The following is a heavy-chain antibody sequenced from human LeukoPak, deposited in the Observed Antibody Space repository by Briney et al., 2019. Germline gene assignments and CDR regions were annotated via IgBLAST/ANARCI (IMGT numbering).Heavy chain of an antibody. CDR3: AREAYYYGSGSYTDY. J-gene: IGHJ4*02. CDR2: INWNGGST. CDR1: GFTFDDHG. D-gene: IGHD3-10*01. V-gene: IGHV3-20*01. Sequence: GGSLRLSCAASGFTFDDHGMSWVRQAPGKGLEWVSGINWNGGSTGYADSVKGRFTISRDNAKNSLYLQMNSLRAEDTALYHCAREAYYYGSGSYTDYWGQGTLVTVSS.